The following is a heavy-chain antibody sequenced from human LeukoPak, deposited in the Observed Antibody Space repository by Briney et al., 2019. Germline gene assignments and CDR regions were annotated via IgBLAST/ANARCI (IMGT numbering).Heavy chain of an antibody. Sequence: ASVKVSCKASGYTFTSYYMHWVQQAPGQGLEWMGIINPSGGSTSYAQKFQGRVTMTRDTSTSTAYMELSSLRSEDTAVYYCARGVRIAVAGYGFYYFDYWGQGTLVTVSS. D-gene: IGHD6-19*01. V-gene: IGHV1-46*01. J-gene: IGHJ4*02. CDR1: GYTFTSYY. CDR2: INPSGGST. CDR3: ARGVRIAVAGYGFYYFDY.